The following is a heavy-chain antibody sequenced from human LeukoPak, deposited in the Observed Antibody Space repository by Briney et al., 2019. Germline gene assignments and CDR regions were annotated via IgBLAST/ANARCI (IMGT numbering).Heavy chain of an antibody. J-gene: IGHJ4*02. CDR3: NRLFDY. V-gene: IGHV4-39*01. Sequence: TETLSLTCTVSGGSISTSSYYWGWIRQPPGKGLEWIGSIYYDGSTYYNPSLKSRVTISEDTSKNQFSLKLTSVTAADTAVYYCNRLFDYWGQGTLVTVSS. CDR2: IYYDGST. CDR1: GGSISTSSYY. D-gene: IGHD2/OR15-2a*01.